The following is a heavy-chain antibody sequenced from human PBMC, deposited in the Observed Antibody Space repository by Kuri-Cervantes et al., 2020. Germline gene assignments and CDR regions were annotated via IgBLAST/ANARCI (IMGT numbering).Heavy chain of an antibody. CDR3: AKDYYGSGSALDY. CDR2: IRYDGSNK. D-gene: IGHD3-10*01. J-gene: IGHJ4*02. V-gene: IGHV3-30*02. CDR1: GFTFSSSG. Sequence: GESLKISCAASGFTFSSSGMYWVRQAPGKGLEWVAVIRYDGSNKYYAESVKGRFTISRDNSKNALYLQMNSLRAEDTAVYYCAKDYYGSGSALDYWGQGTLVTVSS.